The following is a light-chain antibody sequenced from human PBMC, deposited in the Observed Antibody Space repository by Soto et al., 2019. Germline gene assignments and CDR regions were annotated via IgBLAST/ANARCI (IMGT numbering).Light chain of an antibody. Sequence: DIQMTQSPSSVSASVGDRVTITCRAIQGIGSWVAWYQQNPWKAPKLLIYSPSSLQSGVPSKFSCSGSGTDFTLSISSLQPEDFATYYCQQANSFPRTFGQGTKAEIK. CDR3: QQANSFPRT. CDR1: QGIGSW. CDR2: SPS. V-gene: IGKV1-12*01. J-gene: IGKJ1*01.